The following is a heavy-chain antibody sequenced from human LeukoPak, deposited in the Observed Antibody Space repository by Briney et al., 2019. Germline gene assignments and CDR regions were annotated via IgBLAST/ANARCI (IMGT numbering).Heavy chain of an antibody. V-gene: IGHV1-46*01. J-gene: IGHJ1*01. Sequence: ASVKVSCKASGYIFTDYYIHWVRQAPGQGLEWMGLINPSGGSTTYAQKFQGRVTVTRDTSTSTVYMGLSSLRSEDTAVYYCARYGLVATSVLCFQYWGQGTLVTVSS. CDR3: ARYGLVATSVLCFQY. D-gene: IGHD6-19*01. CDR1: GYIFTDYY. CDR2: INPSGGST.